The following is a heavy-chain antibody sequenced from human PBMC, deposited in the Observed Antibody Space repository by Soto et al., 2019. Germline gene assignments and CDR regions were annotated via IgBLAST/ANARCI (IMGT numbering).Heavy chain of an antibody. V-gene: IGHV3-23*01. D-gene: IGHD3-3*01. Sequence: GGSLRLSCAASGFTFSSYAMSWVRQAPGKGLEWVSAISGSGGSTYYADSVKGRFTISRDNSKNTLYLQMNSLRAEDTAVYYCAKTAYDFWGGFPRRGFIVEDYYYYYMDVWGKGTTVTVSS. CDR3: AKTAYDFWGGFPRRGFIVEDYYYYYMDV. CDR2: ISGSGGST. J-gene: IGHJ6*03. CDR1: GFTFSSYA.